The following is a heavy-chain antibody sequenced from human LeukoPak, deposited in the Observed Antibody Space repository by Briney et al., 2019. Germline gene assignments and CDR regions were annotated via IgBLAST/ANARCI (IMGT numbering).Heavy chain of an antibody. CDR1: GFTFSSYW. V-gene: IGHV3-7*01. Sequence: GGSLRLSCAASGFTFSSYWMSWVRQAPGKGLEWVANIKQDGSEKYYVDSVKGRFTISRDNAKNSLYLQMNSLRAEDTAVYYCARDSTPMYYYYGMDVWGQGTTVTVSS. J-gene: IGHJ6*02. CDR2: IKQDGSEK. CDR3: ARDSTPMYYYYGMDV.